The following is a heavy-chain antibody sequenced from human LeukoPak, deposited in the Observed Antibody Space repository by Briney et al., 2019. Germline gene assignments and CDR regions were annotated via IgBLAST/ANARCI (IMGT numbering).Heavy chain of an antibody. V-gene: IGHV3-23*01. CDR3: AKGVITMVRGVIPYFDC. J-gene: IGHJ4*02. CDR2: ISGSGGST. D-gene: IGHD3-10*01. CDR1: GFTFSSYA. Sequence: GGSLRLSCAASGFTFSSYAMSWVRQAPGKGLEWVSAISGSGGSTYYADSVKGRFTISRDNSKNTLYLQMNSLRAEDTAVYYCAKGVITMVRGVIPYFDCWGQGTLVTVSS.